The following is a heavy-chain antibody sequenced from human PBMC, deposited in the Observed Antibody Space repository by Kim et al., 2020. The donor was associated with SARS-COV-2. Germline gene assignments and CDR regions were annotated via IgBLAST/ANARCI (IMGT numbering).Heavy chain of an antibody. CDR3: AREDSIAEATDVGNFDY. V-gene: IGHV6-1*01. D-gene: IGHD6-13*01. Sequence: VKSRITINPDTSKNQFSLQLNSVTPEDTAVYYCAREDSIAEATDVGNFDYWGQGTLVTVSS. J-gene: IGHJ4*02.